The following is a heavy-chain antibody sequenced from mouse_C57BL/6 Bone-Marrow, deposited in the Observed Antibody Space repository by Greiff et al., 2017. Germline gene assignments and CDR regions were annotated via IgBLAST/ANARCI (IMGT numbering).Heavy chain of an antibody. CDR1: EYDFPSHD. J-gene: IGHJ4*01. V-gene: IGHV5-2*01. CDR2: INSDGGGT. D-gene: IGHD2-1*01. Sequence: EVKVVESGGGLVQPGESLKLSCESNEYDFPSHDMSWVRKTPEKRLELVATINSDGGGTYYPETMERQLLFSLYNTNNTLYLQMSSLRSEDTSLYYCARLPLYSIDYWGQGTSVTVSS. CDR3: ARLPLYSIDY.